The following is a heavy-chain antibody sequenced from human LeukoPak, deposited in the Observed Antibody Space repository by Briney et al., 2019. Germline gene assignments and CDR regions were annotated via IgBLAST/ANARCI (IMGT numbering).Heavy chain of an antibody. V-gene: IGHV3-23*01. CDR2: ISASGSYT. CDR1: GFTFSTYA. J-gene: IGHJ4*02. D-gene: IGHD6-13*01. CDR3: ERDWYAY. Sequence: GGSLRLSCAASGFTFSTYAMIWVRQAPGKGLEWFAVISASGSYTYYADSVKGRFTISRANSKDTLYLQMKRLSAEDTAVYYCERDWYAYWGQGTLVTVSS.